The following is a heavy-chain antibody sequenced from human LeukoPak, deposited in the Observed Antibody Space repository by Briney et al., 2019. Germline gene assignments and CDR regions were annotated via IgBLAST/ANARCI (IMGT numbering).Heavy chain of an antibody. CDR1: GFTFSSYS. CDR3: ARDRNWVFDY. D-gene: IGHD7-27*01. V-gene: IGHV3-7*01. CDR2: IKQDGSEK. Sequence: PGGSLRLSCAASGFTFSSYSMNWVRQAPGKGLEWVANIKQDGSEKYYVDSVKGRFTISRDNAKNSLYLQMNSLRAEDTAVYYCARDRNWVFDYWGQGTLVTVSS. J-gene: IGHJ4*02.